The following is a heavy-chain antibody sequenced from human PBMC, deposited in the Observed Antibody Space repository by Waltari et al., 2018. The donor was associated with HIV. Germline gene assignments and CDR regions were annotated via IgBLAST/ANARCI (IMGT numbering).Heavy chain of an antibody. CDR3: AVDYYDSRPKRYYFDY. V-gene: IGHV1-18*01. J-gene: IGHJ4*02. D-gene: IGHD3-22*01. Sequence: QVQLVQSGAEVKKPGASVKVSCKASGYIFTNSGITWVRQAPGQGLEWMGWISTYTGNTKYAQKFQDRGTMTTDSSTSTADMELRSLRSDETAMYYCAVDYYDSRPKRYYFDYWGQGTVVTVSS. CDR1: GYIFTNSG. CDR2: ISTYTGNT.